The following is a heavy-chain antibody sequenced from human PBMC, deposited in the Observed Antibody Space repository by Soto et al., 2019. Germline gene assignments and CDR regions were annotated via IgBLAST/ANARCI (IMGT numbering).Heavy chain of an antibody. D-gene: IGHD7-27*01. CDR3: ARQLGKDSWFDP. V-gene: IGHV4-59*08. Sequence: QVQLQESGPGLVKPSETLSLTCTVSGGSISSYYWSWIRQPPGKGLEWIGYIYYSGSTNYNPSLKSRVTISVDTSKNQFSLKLSSVTAADTAVYYCARQLGKDSWFDPWGQGTLVTVSS. CDR1: GGSISSYY. J-gene: IGHJ5*02. CDR2: IYYSGST.